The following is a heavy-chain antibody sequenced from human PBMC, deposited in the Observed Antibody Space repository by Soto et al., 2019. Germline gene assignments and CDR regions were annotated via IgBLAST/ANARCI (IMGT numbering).Heavy chain of an antibody. CDR1: GYTFTSYG. J-gene: IGHJ3*02. CDR2: ISAYNGNT. Sequence: ASVKVSCKASGYTFTSYGISWVRQAPGQGLEWMGWISAYNGNTNYAQKLQGRVTMTTGTSTSTAYMELRSLRSDDTAVYYCASATLAYCGGDCYSNAFDIWGQGTMVTVSS. CDR3: ASATLAYCGGDCYSNAFDI. D-gene: IGHD2-21*02. V-gene: IGHV1-18*01.